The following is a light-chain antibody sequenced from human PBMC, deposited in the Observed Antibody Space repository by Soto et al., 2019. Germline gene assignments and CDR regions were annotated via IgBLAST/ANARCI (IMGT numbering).Light chain of an antibody. CDR3: QQYYSTPPYT. CDR1: QSVLYSSNNKNY. V-gene: IGKV4-1*01. J-gene: IGKJ2*01. CDR2: WAS. Sequence: IVMTQSPDSLAVSLGERATINCKSSQSVLYSSNNKNYLAWYRQKPGQPPKLPIYWASIRESGVPDRISGSGSGTDFTLTISSLQAEDVAVYYCQQYYSTPPYTFGQGTKLEIK.